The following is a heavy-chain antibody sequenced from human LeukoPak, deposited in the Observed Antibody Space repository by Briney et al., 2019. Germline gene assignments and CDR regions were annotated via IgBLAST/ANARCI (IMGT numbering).Heavy chain of an antibody. CDR3: ARGGLSTIFGVVTKLSTNWFDP. J-gene: IGHJ5*02. D-gene: IGHD3-3*01. V-gene: IGHV1-8*01. Sequence: GASVRVSCKASGYTFTSYDINWVRQATGQGLEWMGWMNPNSGNTGYAQKFQGRVTMTRNTSISTAYMELSSLRSEDTAVYYCARGGLSTIFGVVTKLSTNWFDPWGQGTLVTVSS. CDR1: GYTFTSYD. CDR2: MNPNSGNT.